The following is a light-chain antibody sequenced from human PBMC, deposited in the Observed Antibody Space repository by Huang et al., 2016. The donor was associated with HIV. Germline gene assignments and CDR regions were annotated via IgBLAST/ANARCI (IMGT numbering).Light chain of an antibody. CDR1: QWITGNS. J-gene: IGKJ1*01. CDR2: GAS. CDR3: HQYGSSPWT. Sequence: EIVLAQSPGTLSLSPGEGSTLSCPTSQWITGNSFAWFQQKPGQAPRLQIFGASPRATGIPDRFSGSGSGTDFTLTIKRLEPEDFAVFYCHQYGSSPWTCGQGTKVEL. V-gene: IGKV3-20*01.